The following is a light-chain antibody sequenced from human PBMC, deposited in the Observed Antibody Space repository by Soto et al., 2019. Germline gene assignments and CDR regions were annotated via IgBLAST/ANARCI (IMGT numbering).Light chain of an antibody. CDR2: DDS. V-gene: IGLV3-21*02. Sequence: SYELTQPPSVSVAPGQTARITCGGNNIGSKSVHWYQQKPGQAPVLVVYDDSDRPSGIPERFSGSNSGNTATLTISRVEVGDEADYYWQVWDSSSDHVVFGGGTKLTVL. CDR3: QVWDSSSDHVV. CDR1: NIGSKS. J-gene: IGLJ2*01.